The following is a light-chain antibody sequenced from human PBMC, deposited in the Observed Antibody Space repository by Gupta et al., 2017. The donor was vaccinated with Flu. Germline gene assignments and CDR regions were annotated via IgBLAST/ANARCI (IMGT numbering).Light chain of an antibody. V-gene: IGKV3-20*01. Sequence: EIVLTQSPGTLSLSPGERATVSCRASQRVNGTFLAWFQRKPGQPRRLLMRGASRRANGIPDRFSGSGSGTDFTLTINRLEPEDFAVYYCQQYGNLPLTFGGGTTVEIK. CDR1: QRVNGTF. J-gene: IGKJ4*01. CDR3: QQYGNLPLT. CDR2: GAS.